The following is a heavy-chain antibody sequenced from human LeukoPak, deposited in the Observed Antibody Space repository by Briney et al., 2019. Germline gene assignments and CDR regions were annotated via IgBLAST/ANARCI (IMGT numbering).Heavy chain of an antibody. D-gene: IGHD6-13*01. CDR1: GGSFSGYY. Sequence: SETLSLTCAVYGGSFSGYYWSWIRQPPGKGLEWIGEINRSGSTNYNPSLKSRVTISIDTSKNQFSLKLSSVTAADTAVYYCARDLYSSRTNDAFVIWGRGTMVTVSS. V-gene: IGHV4-34*01. CDR3: ARDLYSSRTNDAFVI. J-gene: IGHJ3*02. CDR2: INRSGST.